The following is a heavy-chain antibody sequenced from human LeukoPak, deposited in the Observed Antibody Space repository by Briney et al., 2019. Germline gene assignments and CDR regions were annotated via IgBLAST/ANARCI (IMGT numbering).Heavy chain of an antibody. J-gene: IGHJ2*01. CDR1: RFTFSNYG. CDR2: ISHDGSDK. CDR3: ARDKGGPSPYWYCDL. V-gene: IGHV3-33*05. Sequence: PGRSLRLSCAASRFTFSNYGIHWVRQAPGQGLEWVAFISHDGSDKYFADSVKGRFTISRDNSRNTLNLQMNTLRVEDTAVYYCARDKGGPSPYWYCDLWGRGTLVTVSS. D-gene: IGHD1-26*01.